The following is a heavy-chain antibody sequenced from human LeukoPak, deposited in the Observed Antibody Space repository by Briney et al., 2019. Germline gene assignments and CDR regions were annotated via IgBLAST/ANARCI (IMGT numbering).Heavy chain of an antibody. J-gene: IGHJ4*02. D-gene: IGHD3-22*01. CDR3: ARVFHDSSGYYPYYFDY. CDR2: INAGNGHT. CDR1: GYTFSNYA. Sequence: ASVKVSCKASGYTFSNYAIHRVRQAPGQRFEWMGWINAGNGHTKYSQNFQGRVTITRDSSASTVYMELSSLRSDDTAVYYCARVFHDSSGYYPYYFDYWGQGTLVPVSS. V-gene: IGHV1-3*01.